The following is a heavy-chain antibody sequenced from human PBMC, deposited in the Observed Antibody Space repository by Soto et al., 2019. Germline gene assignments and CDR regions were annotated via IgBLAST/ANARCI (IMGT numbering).Heavy chain of an antibody. V-gene: IGHV4-30-4*01. Sequence: SETLSLTCTVSGGSISSGDYYWSWIRQPPGKGLEWIGYIYYSGSTYYNPSLKSRVTISVDTSKNQFSLKLSSVTAADTAVYYCAGGRYYGSGSYYTYGMDVWGQGTTVTVSS. J-gene: IGHJ6*02. CDR3: AGGRYYGSGSYYTYGMDV. CDR1: GGSISSGDYY. CDR2: IYYSGST. D-gene: IGHD3-10*01.